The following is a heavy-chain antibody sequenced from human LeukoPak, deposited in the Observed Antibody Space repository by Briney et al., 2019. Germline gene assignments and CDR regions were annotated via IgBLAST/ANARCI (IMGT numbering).Heavy chain of an antibody. D-gene: IGHD6-6*01. J-gene: IGHJ4*02. V-gene: IGHV3-48*04. Sequence: GGSLRLSCAASGFTFSSYSMNWVRQAPGKGLEWVSYISSSSSTIYYADSVKGRFTIPRDNAKNSLYLQMNSLRAEDTAVYYCARDREYSSSSFLFDYWGQGTLVTVSS. CDR3: ARDREYSSSSFLFDY. CDR2: ISSSSSTI. CDR1: GFTFSSYS.